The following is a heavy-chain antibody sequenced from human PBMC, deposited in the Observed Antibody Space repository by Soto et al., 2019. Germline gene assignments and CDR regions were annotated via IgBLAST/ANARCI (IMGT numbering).Heavy chain of an antibody. V-gene: IGHV3-74*01. CDR3: VRDQGASTVTTIYYYYYMDV. J-gene: IGHJ6*03. CDR1: GFTFSNYW. D-gene: IGHD4-4*01. Sequence: EVQLVESGGGLVQPGGSLRLSCAASGFTFSNYWMHWVRQAPGKGLVWVSRIDSDGSSTSYADSVKGRFTISRDNAKNTRYLQLNSLSAEDTAVYYCVRDQGASTVTTIYYYYYMDVWGKGTTVTVSS. CDR2: IDSDGSST.